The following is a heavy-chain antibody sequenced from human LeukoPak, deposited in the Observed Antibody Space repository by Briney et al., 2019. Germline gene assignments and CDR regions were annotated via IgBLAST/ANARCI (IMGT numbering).Heavy chain of an antibody. D-gene: IGHD3-9*01. Sequence: GGSLRLSCTASRVTFSGYTMNWVRQALGKGLEWVSSISSRSSDIYYADSVKGRFTISRDNARNSLYLQMSSLRAEDTAVYYCARALYYDILTGYQTHTYYFDYWGQGTLVTVSS. CDR2: ISSRSSDI. CDR1: RVTFSGYT. J-gene: IGHJ4*02. CDR3: ARALYYDILTGYQTHTYYFDY. V-gene: IGHV3-21*01.